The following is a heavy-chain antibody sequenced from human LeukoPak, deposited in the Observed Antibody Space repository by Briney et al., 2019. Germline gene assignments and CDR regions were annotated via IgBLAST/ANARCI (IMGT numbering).Heavy chain of an antibody. J-gene: IGHJ4*02. CDR3: AGFLEERYFDY. CDR1: GGSISSYY. D-gene: IGHD3-3*01. CDR2: IYYSGST. Sequence: SETLSLTCTVSGGSISSYYWSWIRQPPGKGLEWIGYIYYSGSTNYNPSLKSRVTISVDTSKNQFSLKLSSVTAADTAVYYRAGFLEERYFDYWGQGTLVTVSS. V-gene: IGHV4-59*01.